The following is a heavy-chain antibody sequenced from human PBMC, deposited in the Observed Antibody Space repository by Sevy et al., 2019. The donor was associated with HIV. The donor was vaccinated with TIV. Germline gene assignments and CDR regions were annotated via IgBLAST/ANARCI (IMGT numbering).Heavy chain of an antibody. V-gene: IGHV3-30*18. J-gene: IGHJ6*02. CDR2: ISYDGSNK. CDR3: AKQDGPMVRGVMSLDYYYYYGMDV. D-gene: IGHD3-10*01. CDR1: GFTFSSYG. Sequence: GGSLRLSCAASGFTFSSYGMHWVRQAPGKGLEWVAVISYDGSNKDYADSVKGRFTISRDNSKNTLYLQMNSLRAEDTAVYYWAKQDGPMVRGVMSLDYYYYYGMDVWGQGTTVTVSS.